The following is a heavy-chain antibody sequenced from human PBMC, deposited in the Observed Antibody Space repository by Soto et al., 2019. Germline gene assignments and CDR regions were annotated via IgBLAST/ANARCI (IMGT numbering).Heavy chain of an antibody. CDR3: ASRLPDGDPRY. J-gene: IGHJ6*02. D-gene: IGHD4-17*01. CDR2: INHSGST. CDR1: GGSFSGYY. Sequence: QVQLQQWGAGLLKPSETLSLTCAVYGGSFSGYYWSWIRQPPGKGLEWIGEINHSGSTNYNPSLKSRVTISVDTSKNQFSLKLSSVTAADTAVYYCASRLPDGDPRYWGQGTTVTVSS. V-gene: IGHV4-34*02.